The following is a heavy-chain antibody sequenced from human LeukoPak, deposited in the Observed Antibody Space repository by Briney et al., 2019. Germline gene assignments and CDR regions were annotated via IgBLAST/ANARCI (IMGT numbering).Heavy chain of an antibody. D-gene: IGHD4-17*01. V-gene: IGHV4-38-2*02. CDR2: IYHSGST. J-gene: IGHJ5*02. Sequence: SETLSLTCTVSGGSISRYYWSWIRQPPGKGLEWIGTIYHSGSTYYNPSLKSRVTISVDTSKNQFSLRLSSVTAADTALYYCVRDGDGDYRGWFDPWGQGTLVTVSS. CDR3: VRDGDGDYRGWFDP. CDR1: GGSISRYY.